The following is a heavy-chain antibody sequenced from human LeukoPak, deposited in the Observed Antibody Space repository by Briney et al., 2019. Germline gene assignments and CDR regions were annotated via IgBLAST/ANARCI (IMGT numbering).Heavy chain of an antibody. Sequence: PGGSLRLSCAASGFTFSDYYMSWIRQAPGKGLEWVSYISSSGSTIYYADSVKGRFTISRDNAKNSLYLQMNSLRAEDTAVYYCAREDSSSWETKGPRSFDYWGQGTLVTVSS. CDR2: ISSSGSTI. CDR1: GFTFSDYY. J-gene: IGHJ4*02. CDR3: AREDSSSWETKGPRSFDY. D-gene: IGHD6-13*01. V-gene: IGHV3-11*04.